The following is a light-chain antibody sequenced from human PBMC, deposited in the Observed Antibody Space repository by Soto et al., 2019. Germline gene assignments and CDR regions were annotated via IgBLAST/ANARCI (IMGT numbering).Light chain of an antibody. CDR3: QQYGSSPSGT. Sequence: EIVLTQSPGTLSLSPGERATLSCRASQSVSSSYLAWYQQKPGQAPRLLIYGASSRATGIPDRFSGSGSGTDFTLTISRLEPEDFAVYYCQQYGSSPSGTFGQGTKVYIK. V-gene: IGKV3-20*01. J-gene: IGKJ1*01. CDR1: QSVSSSY. CDR2: GAS.